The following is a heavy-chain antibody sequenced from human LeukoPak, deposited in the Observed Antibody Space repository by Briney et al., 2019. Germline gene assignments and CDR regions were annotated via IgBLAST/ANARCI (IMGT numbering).Heavy chain of an antibody. D-gene: IGHD4-17*01. CDR3: AKDCAYAEHAFDS. V-gene: IGHV3-23*01. J-gene: IGHJ4*02. CDR2: ISRSGGST. CDR1: GFTFSSSA. Sequence: GGSLRLSCAASGFTFSSSAMSWVRQAPEKGLEWVASISRSGGSTYYADSVKGRFTVSRDNSKNTLYLQMNSLRAEDTAVYHCAKDCAYAEHAFDSWGQGTLVTVSS.